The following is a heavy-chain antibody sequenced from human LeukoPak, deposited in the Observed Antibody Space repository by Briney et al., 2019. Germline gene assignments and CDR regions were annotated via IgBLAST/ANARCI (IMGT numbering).Heavy chain of an antibody. CDR2: IYSGGRT. CDR1: GFTVSSNY. D-gene: IGHD6-19*01. J-gene: IGHJ4*02. Sequence: SGGSLRLSCAASGFTVSSNYMSWVRQAPGKGLEXXXVIYSGGRTYYADSVKGRCTISRDNSKNTLYLQMNSLRAEDTAVYYCARAPSGSGWIDYFDYWGQGTLVTVSS. CDR3: ARAPSGSGWIDYFDY. V-gene: IGHV3-53*01.